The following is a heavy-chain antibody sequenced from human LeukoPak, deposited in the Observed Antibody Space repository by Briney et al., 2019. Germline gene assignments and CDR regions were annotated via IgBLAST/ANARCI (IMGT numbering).Heavy chain of an antibody. D-gene: IGHD3-10*01. CDR3: ARSPHYYGSGSHWYFDL. J-gene: IGHJ2*01. Sequence: GGSLRLSCAGSGFPFSSYPISWVRQPPGKGLEWVSAITASGDSTYSADSVKGRFTISRDNSRNTLFLEMNSLRAEDTAVYYCARSPHYYGSGSHWYFDLWGRGTLVTVSS. V-gene: IGHV3-23*01. CDR1: GFPFSSYP. CDR2: ITASGDST.